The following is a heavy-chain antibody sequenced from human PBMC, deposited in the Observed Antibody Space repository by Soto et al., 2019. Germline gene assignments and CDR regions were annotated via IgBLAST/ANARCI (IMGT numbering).Heavy chain of an antibody. V-gene: IGHV5-10-1*01. CDR3: AKYGNCDMDV. CDR1: GYSFTSYW. D-gene: IGHD1-26*01. CDR2: IDPSDSYT. J-gene: IGHJ6*02. Sequence: GESLKISCKGSGYSFTSYWIGWVRQMPGKGLEWMGRIDPSDSYTNYSPSFQGHVTISADKSISTAYLQWSSLKASDTAIYYCAKYGNCDMDVWGQGSTVTVS.